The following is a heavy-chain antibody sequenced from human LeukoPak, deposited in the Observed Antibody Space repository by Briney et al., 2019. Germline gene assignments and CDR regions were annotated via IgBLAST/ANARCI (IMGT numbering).Heavy chain of an antibody. D-gene: IGHD6-25*01. Sequence: ASVKVSCKASGYTFTSYYMHWVRQASGQGLEWMGIINPSGGSTSYAQKFQGRVTMTRDTSTSTVYMELSSLRSEDTAVYYCARDLASGYYFDYWGQGTLVTVSS. V-gene: IGHV1-46*01. J-gene: IGHJ4*02. CDR1: GYTFTSYY. CDR2: INPSGGST. CDR3: ARDLASGYYFDY.